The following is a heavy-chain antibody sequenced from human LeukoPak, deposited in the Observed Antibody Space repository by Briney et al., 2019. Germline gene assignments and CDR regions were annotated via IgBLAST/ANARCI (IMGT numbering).Heavy chain of an antibody. CDR1: GFTFSSYS. CDR3: ASSPLAADDY. Sequence: GGSLKLSCAASGFTFSSYSMNWVRQAPGEGLEWVSSISSSSSYIYYADSVKGRFTISRDNAKNSLYLQMNSLRAEDTAVYYCASSPLAADDYWGQGTLVTVSS. J-gene: IGHJ4*02. V-gene: IGHV3-21*01. D-gene: IGHD6-25*01. CDR2: ISSSSSYI.